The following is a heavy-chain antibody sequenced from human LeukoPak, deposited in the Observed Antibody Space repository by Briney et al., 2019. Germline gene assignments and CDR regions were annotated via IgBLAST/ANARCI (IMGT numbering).Heavy chain of an antibody. V-gene: IGHV1-2*02. CDR3: ARGGTWEISLAWFDP. CDR1: GYIFTDYY. Sequence: ASVKVSCKASGYIFTDYYLHWVRQAPGQGLEWMGWINPSSGDTHYAQNFEGRVTLTRDTSINTVSMELSRLRSYDTAVYYCARGGTWEISLAWFDPWGQGTLVTVSS. CDR2: INPSSGDT. D-gene: IGHD3-16*02. J-gene: IGHJ5*02.